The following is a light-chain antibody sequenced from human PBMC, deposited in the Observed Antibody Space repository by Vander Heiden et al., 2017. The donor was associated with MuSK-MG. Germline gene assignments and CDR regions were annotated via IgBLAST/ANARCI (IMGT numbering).Light chain of an antibody. CDR3: HLF. Sequence: DIVMTQSPDSLAVSLGERATINCKSSQSVLYSSNNTHYLAWYQQKPCHPPKLRMYWASTRYATVSDRSTAIASSTDFTLAVGGLYSEAVEVNYCHLFVGRGTK. CDR1: QSVLYSSNNTHY. J-gene: IGKJ4*01. CDR2: WAS. V-gene: IGKV4-1*01.